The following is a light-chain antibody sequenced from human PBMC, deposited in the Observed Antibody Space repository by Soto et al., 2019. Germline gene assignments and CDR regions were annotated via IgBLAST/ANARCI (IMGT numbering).Light chain of an antibody. Sequence: SVLTQPPPVSGAPGQRVTLSCPGGSSNIGAGYDVHWYQQLPGTAPKLLIYDNSNRPSGVPDRFSGSKSGTSASLAITGLQAEDEADYYCQSYDSSLSVFGTGTKVTVL. CDR3: QSYDSSLSV. J-gene: IGLJ1*01. V-gene: IGLV1-40*01. CDR2: DNS. CDR1: SSNIGAGYD.